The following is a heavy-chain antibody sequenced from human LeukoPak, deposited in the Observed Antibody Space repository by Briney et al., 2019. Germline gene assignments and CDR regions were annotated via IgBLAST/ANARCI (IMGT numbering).Heavy chain of an antibody. Sequence: SETLSLTCTVSGGSISSYYWSWIRQPPGKGLEWIGYIYYSGSTNYNPSLKSRVTISVDTYKNQFSLKLSSVTAADTAVYYCARTNNSGSYNNWGQGTLVTVSS. CDR1: GGSISSYY. D-gene: IGHD3-10*01. J-gene: IGHJ4*02. CDR2: IYYSGST. V-gene: IGHV4-59*01. CDR3: ARTNNSGSYNN.